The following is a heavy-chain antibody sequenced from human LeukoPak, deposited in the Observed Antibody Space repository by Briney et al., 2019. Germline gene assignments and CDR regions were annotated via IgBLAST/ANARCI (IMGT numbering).Heavy chain of an antibody. CDR2: FDPEDGET. CDR3: ATGVVVPADYYMDV. V-gene: IGHV1-24*01. CDR1: GYTLTELS. D-gene: IGHD2-2*01. Sequence: GASVKVSCKVSGYTLTELSMHWVRQAPGEGLEWMGGFDPEDGETIYAQKFQGRVTMTEDTSTDTAYMELSSLRSEDTAVYYCATGVVVPADYYMDVWGKGTTVTVSS. J-gene: IGHJ6*03.